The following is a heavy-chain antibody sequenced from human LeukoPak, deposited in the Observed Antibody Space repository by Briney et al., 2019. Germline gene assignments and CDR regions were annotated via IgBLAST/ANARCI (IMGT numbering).Heavy chain of an antibody. CDR1: GFTFSSYG. J-gene: IGHJ4*02. D-gene: IGHD3-9*01. CDR2: IRYDGSNK. V-gene: IGHV3-30*02. CDR3: ARDSDGLTGWVLYYFDY. Sequence: QAGGSLRLSCAASGFTFSSYGMHWVRQAPGKGLEWVAFIRYDGSNKYYADSVKGRFTISRDNSKNTLYLQMNSLRAEDTAVYYCARDSDGLTGWVLYYFDYWGQGTLVTVSS.